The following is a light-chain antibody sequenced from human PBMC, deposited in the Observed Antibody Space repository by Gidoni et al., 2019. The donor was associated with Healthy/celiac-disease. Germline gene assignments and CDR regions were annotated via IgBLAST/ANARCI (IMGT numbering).Light chain of an antibody. V-gene: IGLV1-40*01. CDR1: SANIGAGYD. J-gene: IGLJ2*01. Sequence: QSVLKQPPSESGAPGQRVTISCTGSSANIGAGYDVHWYQQLPGTAPKLLIYGNSNRPSGVPDRFSGSKSGTSASLAITGLQAEDEADYYCQSYDSSLSGVVFGGGTKLTVL. CDR3: QSYDSSLSGVV. CDR2: GNS.